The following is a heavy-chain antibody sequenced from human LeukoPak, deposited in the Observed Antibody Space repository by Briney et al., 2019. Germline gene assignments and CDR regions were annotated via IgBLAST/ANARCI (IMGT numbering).Heavy chain of an antibody. D-gene: IGHD5-12*01. J-gene: IGHJ3*01. Sequence: GGSLRLSCAASGLSFSTYDMHWVRQATGEGLEWVSGIGQSGDTYYVGSVKGRFTISRDNAKNSLYLQMNSLRSGDTAVYYCARGAYTGFDVWGQGTVVTVSS. CDR3: ARGAYTGFDV. V-gene: IGHV3-13*04. CDR1: GLSFSTYD. CDR2: IGQSGDT.